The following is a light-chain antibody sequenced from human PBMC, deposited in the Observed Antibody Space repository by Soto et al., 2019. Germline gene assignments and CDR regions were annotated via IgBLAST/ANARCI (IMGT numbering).Light chain of an antibody. CDR3: QQYNNWPPYT. CDR2: GAS. V-gene: IGKV3-15*01. CDR1: QSVSSN. Sequence: EIVMTQSPATLSVSPGERATLFCRASQSVSSNLAWYQQKPGQAPRLLIYGASTRATGIPARFSGSGPGTEFTLTISSLQSEDFAVYYCQQYNNWPPYTFGQGTKLEIK. J-gene: IGKJ2*01.